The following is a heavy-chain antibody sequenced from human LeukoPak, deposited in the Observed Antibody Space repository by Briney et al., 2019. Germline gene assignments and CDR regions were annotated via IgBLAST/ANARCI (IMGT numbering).Heavy chain of an antibody. D-gene: IGHD6-13*01. CDR2: INHSGST. J-gene: IGHJ6*02. CDR1: GGSFSGYY. Sequence: PSETLSLTCAVYGGSFSGYYWSWIRQPPGKGLEWIGEINHSGSTNYNPSLKSRVTISVDTSKNQFSLKLSSVTAADTAVYYCAREGSSSWYTRYYYYGMDVWGQGTTVTVSS. CDR3: AREGSSSWYTRYYYYGMDV. V-gene: IGHV4-34*01.